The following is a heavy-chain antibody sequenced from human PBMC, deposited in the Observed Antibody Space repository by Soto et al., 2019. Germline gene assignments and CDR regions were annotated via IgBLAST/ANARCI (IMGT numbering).Heavy chain of an antibody. V-gene: IGHV1-18*01. D-gene: IGHD2-15*01. CDR1: GYTFTSYG. Sequence: QVQLVQSGAEVKKPGASVKVSCKASGYTFTSYGISWVRQAPGQGLEWMGWISAYNGNTIYAQKLQGRVTMTTDTSSSTAYMELWSLRSDVTAVYYCARVVVGSWNCEHFVYWGQGTLVTVTS. CDR3: ARVVVGSWNCEHFVY. J-gene: IGHJ4*02. CDR2: ISAYNGNT.